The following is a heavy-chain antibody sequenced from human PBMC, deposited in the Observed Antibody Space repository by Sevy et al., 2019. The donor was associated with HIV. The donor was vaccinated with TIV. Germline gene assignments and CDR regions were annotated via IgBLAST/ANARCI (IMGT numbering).Heavy chain of an antibody. Sequence: GGSLRLSCTASGYTFPAFSFNWVRQAPGKGLEWVSGIFSGGNTHFADSVKGRFTISRDNSKNTLSLQMNSLSAEDTAVYYCARAVEDYSDSSAWDWYFDLWGRGTLVTVSS. D-gene: IGHD3-22*01. CDR3: ARAVEDYSDSSAWDWYFDL. CDR2: IFSGGNT. V-gene: IGHV3-66*01. CDR1: GYTFPAFS. J-gene: IGHJ2*01.